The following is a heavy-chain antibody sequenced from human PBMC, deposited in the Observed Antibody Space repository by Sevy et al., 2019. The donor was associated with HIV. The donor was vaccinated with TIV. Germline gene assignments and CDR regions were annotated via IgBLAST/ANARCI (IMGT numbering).Heavy chain of an antibody. Sequence: GGSLRLSCAASGFTFSSYAMHWVHQAPGKGLEWVAMTSYDGRNKYHADSVKGRFTISRDNSKNTLYLQMNSLRAEDTAVYYCARTNYYEDYWGQGTLVTVSS. CDR2: TSYDGRNK. CDR1: GFTFSSYA. J-gene: IGHJ4*02. V-gene: IGHV3-30*14. CDR3: ARTNYYEDY. D-gene: IGHD3-16*01.